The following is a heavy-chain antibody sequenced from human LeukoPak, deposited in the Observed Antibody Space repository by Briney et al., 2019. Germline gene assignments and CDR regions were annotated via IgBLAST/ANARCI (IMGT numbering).Heavy chain of an antibody. V-gene: IGHV4-39*07. Sequence: SETLSLTCTVSGGSISSSSYYWGWIRQPPGKGLEWIGSIYYSGGTFYNPSLKSRVTISVDASKNQFSLKLSSVTAADTAVYYCARAINSYGHQTLDYWGQGTLVTVSS. J-gene: IGHJ4*02. CDR3: ARAINSYGHQTLDY. CDR2: IYYSGGT. D-gene: IGHD5-18*01. CDR1: GGSISSSSYY.